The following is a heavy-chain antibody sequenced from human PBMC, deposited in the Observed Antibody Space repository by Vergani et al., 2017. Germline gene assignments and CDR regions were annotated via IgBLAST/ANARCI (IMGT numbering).Heavy chain of an antibody. Sequence: VELLESGGGLAQPGGSLRVSCRASGFTFTDYGISWVRQAPGKGLEWVGFVRNKEDGGTPEHAASVKGRFTISRDDSKAIAYLQMNSLKTEDTAVYYCTTGFPGSSWSTYWGQGTLVTVSS. V-gene: IGHV3-49*04. CDR3: TTGFPGSSWSTY. J-gene: IGHJ4*01. D-gene: IGHD6-13*01. CDR1: GFTFTDYG. CDR2: VRNKEDGGTP.